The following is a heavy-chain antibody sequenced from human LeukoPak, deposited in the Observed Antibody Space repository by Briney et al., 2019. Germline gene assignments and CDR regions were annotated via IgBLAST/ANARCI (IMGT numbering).Heavy chain of an antibody. J-gene: IGHJ4*02. D-gene: IGHD3-10*01. V-gene: IGHV1-2*02. Sequence: GASVKLSCTASGYTFTGYHMHWVRQAPGQGLEWMGWINPNNGGTDYAQKFQGRVTMTRDTSISTAYMDLSSLRSDDTAVYHCARAYYFGSGSYYYSDYWGQGTLVTVSS. CDR3: ARAYYFGSGSYYYSDY. CDR2: INPNNGGT. CDR1: GYTFTGYH.